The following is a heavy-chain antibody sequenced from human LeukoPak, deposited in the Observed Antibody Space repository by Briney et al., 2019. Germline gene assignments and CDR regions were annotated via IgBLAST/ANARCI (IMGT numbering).Heavy chain of an antibody. CDR1: GXTFTCYY. CDR2: INPNSGGT. V-gene: IGHV1-2*02. J-gene: IGHJ4*02. Sequence: GASXXXXXKASGXTFTCYYMHWVGQAPGQGLEWMGWINPNSGGTNYAQKFQGRVTMTRDTSISTAYMELSRLRSDDTAVYYCARDINDILTGYNYWGQGTLVTVSS. CDR3: ARDINDILTGYNY. D-gene: IGHD3-9*01.